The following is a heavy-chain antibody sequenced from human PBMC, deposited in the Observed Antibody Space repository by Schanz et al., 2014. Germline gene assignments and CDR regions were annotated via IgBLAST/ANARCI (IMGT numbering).Heavy chain of an antibody. J-gene: IGHJ4*02. CDR1: GFTFSDHY. V-gene: IGHV3-11*01. CDR3: VRDAYLQIRGTVFDS. CDR2: ISNTGTFI. Sequence: QVQLVESGGGLVKPGGSLRLSCAASGFTFSDHYMAWIRQAPGKGLEWVSIISNTGTFIYYAGSVRGRFVISRDNAKSSLFLQMKGLRAEDTAVYYFVRDAYLQIRGTVFDSWGPGNLVTVSS. D-gene: IGHD1-1*01.